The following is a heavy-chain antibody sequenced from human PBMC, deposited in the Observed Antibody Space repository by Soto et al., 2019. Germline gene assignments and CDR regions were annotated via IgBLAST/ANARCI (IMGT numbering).Heavy chain of an antibody. CDR2: IGCDSGNI. V-gene: IGHV3-9*01. CDR3: TKGYTTSCFAHFDY. D-gene: IGHD2-2*01. Sequence: EVQLVESGGGLVQPGRSLRLSCAASSFTFDVYAMHWVRQTPGKGLGWVSGIGCDSGNIVYVVSVEGRFTITRDNAKNSLLLQKSRLSAEDTAYYCWTKGYTTSCFAHFDYWGQGALGTVSS. J-gene: IGHJ4*02. CDR1: SFTFDVYA.